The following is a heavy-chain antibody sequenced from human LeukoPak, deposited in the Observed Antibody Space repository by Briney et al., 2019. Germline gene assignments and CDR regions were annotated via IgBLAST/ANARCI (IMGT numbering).Heavy chain of an antibody. V-gene: IGHV3-48*02. Sequence: GGSLRLSCAASGFTFSSYNMNWVRQAPGKGLEWVSYVSSSISTISYADSVKGRFTISRDNAKNSLYLQMNSLRDEDTAVYYCARDVGGYGTEGPYFDYWGQGTLVTVSS. CDR2: VSSSISTI. CDR3: ARDVGGYGTEGPYFDY. D-gene: IGHD5-12*01. J-gene: IGHJ4*02. CDR1: GFTFSSYN.